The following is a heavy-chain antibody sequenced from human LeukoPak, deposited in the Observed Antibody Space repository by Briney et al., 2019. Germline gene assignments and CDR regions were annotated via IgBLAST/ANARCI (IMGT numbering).Heavy chain of an antibody. CDR1: GFTFSSYS. V-gene: IGHV3-48*02. J-gene: IGHJ4*02. CDR2: ISSSSSTI. CDR3: AREDLVGGALPPYYFDY. D-gene: IGHD1-26*01. Sequence: GGSLRLSCAASGFTFSSYSINWVRQAPGKGLEWVSYISSSSSTIYYADSVKGRFTISRDNAKNSLYLQMNSLRDEDTAVYYCAREDLVGGALPPYYFDYWGQGTLVTVSS.